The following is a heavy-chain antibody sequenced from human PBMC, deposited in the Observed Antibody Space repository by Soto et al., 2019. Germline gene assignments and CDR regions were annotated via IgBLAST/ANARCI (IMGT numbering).Heavy chain of an antibody. CDR3: ARVQPDYYDSSGYNDGFDF. V-gene: IGHV2-5*02. J-gene: IGHJ3*01. Sequence: SGPTLVNPTQTLTLTCNFSGFSLSTKGVGVGWIRQPPGKALEWLGIIYWDDDKRYRPSLNNRLTITKDTSKNQVVLTMTNVDTVDTGTYYCARVQPDYYDSSGYNDGFDFWGQGIMVTVSS. CDR2: IYWDDDK. CDR1: GFSLSTKGVG. D-gene: IGHD3-22*01.